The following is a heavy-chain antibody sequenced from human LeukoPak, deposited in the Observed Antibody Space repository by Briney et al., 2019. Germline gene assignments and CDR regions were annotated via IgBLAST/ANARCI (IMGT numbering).Heavy chain of an antibody. CDR2: ISYDGSNK. CDR3: AKDTGYSSCCDY. D-gene: IGHD6-19*01. J-gene: IGHJ4*02. Sequence: GRSLRRSCAAPGFTFRSYGSHCVRQAPGKWLESVAVISYDGSNKYYADSVKGRFTISRDNSKNTLYLQMTRLRAEVTAVYYCAKDTGYSSCCDYWAQGTLVSVS. V-gene: IGHV3-30*18. CDR1: GFTFRSYG.